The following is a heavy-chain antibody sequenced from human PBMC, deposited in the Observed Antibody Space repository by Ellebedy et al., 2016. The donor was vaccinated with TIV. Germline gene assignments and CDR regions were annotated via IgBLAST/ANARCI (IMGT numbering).Heavy chain of an antibody. Sequence: GESLKISXKGSGYSFTRNWIGWVRQMPGKGLEWMGIIYPADSDTKYSPSFQGQVTIPVDKSITTAYLQWSSLKASDTAMYFCTKRDGDWGSWGQGTLVTVSS. CDR2: IYPADSDT. J-gene: IGHJ5*02. CDR3: TKRDGDWGS. V-gene: IGHV5-51*01. CDR1: GYSFTRNW. D-gene: IGHD2-21*01.